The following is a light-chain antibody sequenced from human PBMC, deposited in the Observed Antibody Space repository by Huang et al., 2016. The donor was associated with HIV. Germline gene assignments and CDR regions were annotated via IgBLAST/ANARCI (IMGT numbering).Light chain of an antibody. CDR2: KAS. V-gene: IGKV1-5*03. CDR3: QQYNRYSYT. Sequence: DIQMNQSPSTLSASVGDRVTITCRASQSISSWWAWYQQKPGKAPKVMIYKASSLESGVPSRFSGSVSGKEFTLTSSSLQPDDFATYYCQQYNRYSYTFGQGTNLEIK. CDR1: QSISSW. J-gene: IGKJ2*01.